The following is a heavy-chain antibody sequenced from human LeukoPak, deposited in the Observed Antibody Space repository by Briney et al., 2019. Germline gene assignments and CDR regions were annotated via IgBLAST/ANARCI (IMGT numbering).Heavy chain of an antibody. D-gene: IGHD3-10*02. CDR2: ISGSGSSI. J-gene: IGHJ2*01. CDR1: GFTFTTYE. V-gene: IGHV3-48*03. CDR3: ARDDVLSLGISFDL. Sequence: GGSLRLSCAASGFTFTTYEMDWVRQAPGKGLEWVSYISGSGSSIYYADSVEGRFTISRDNAKHSLYLQMNSLRAEDTAVYYCARDDVLSLGISFDLWGRGTLVTVSS.